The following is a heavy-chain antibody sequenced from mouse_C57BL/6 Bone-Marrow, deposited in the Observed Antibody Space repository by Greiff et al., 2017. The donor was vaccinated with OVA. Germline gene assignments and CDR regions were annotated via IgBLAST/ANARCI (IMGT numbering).Heavy chain of an antibody. Sequence: VQLQQSGAELVRPGASVKLSCTASGFNIKDDYMHWVKQRPEQGLEWIGWIDPENGDTEYASKFQGKATITADTSSNTAYLQLSRLTSEDTAVYYCTTKAYYSNTPVAYWGQGTLVTVSA. V-gene: IGHV14-4*01. CDR1: GFNIKDDY. CDR2: IDPENGDT. D-gene: IGHD2-5*01. CDR3: TTKAYYSNTPVAY. J-gene: IGHJ3*01.